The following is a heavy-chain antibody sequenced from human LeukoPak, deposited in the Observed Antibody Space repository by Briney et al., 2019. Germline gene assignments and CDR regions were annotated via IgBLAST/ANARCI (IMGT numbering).Heavy chain of an antibody. CDR1: GYTLTELS. J-gene: IGHJ4*02. CDR3: ATPQGDTAMVPYYFDY. D-gene: IGHD5-18*01. V-gene: IGHV1-24*01. CDR2: FDPEDGET. Sequence: ASVKVSYKVSGYTLTELSMHWVRQAPGKGLEWMGGFDPEDGETIYAQKFQGRVTMTEDTSTDTAYMELSSLRSEDTAVYYCATPQGDTAMVPYYFDYWGQGTLVTVSS.